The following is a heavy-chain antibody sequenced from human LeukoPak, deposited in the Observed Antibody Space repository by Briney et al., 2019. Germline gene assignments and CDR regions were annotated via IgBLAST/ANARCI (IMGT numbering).Heavy chain of an antibody. V-gene: IGHV3-48*01. Sequence: PGGSLRLSCAASGFTVSGNYMSWVRQAPGKGLEWVSYISSSSSTIYYADSVKGRFTISRDNAKNSLYLQMNSLRAEDTAVCYCARDEDGSRFDYWGQGTLVTVSS. CDR3: ARDEDGSRFDY. D-gene: IGHD1-26*01. CDR1: GFTVSGNY. CDR2: ISSSSSTI. J-gene: IGHJ4*02.